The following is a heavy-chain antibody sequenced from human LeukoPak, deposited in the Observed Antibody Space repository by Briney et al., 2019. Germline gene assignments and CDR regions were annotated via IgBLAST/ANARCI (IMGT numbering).Heavy chain of an antibody. J-gene: IGHJ3*02. CDR2: IRSKAYGGTT. CDR3: TRHLYGDYVSAFDI. Sequence: GGSLRLSCTASGFTFGDYAMSWVRQAPGKGLEWVGFIRSKAYGGTTEYAASVKGRFTISRDDSKSIAYLQMNSLKTEDTAVYYCTRHLYGDYVSAFDIWGQGTMVTVSS. CDR1: GFTFGDYA. V-gene: IGHV3-49*04. D-gene: IGHD4-17*01.